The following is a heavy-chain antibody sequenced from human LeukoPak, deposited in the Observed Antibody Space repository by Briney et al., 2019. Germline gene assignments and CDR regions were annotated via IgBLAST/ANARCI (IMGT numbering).Heavy chain of an antibody. J-gene: IGHJ4*02. CDR3: AKGEESPH. V-gene: IGHV3-23*01. Sequence: PGGSLRLSCAASGFTFSNYPMSWVRQVPGKGLEWVSSISASGSSTFYADSVKGRFTISRDNSKSTLFVQMNSLRQEDTAMYYCAKGEESPHWGQGTLVTVSS. CDR2: ISASGSST. D-gene: IGHD1-26*01. CDR1: GFTFSNYP.